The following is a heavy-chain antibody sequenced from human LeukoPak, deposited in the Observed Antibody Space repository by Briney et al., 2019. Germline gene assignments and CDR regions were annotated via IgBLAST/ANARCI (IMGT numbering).Heavy chain of an antibody. J-gene: IGHJ4*02. V-gene: IGHV3-30*02. CDR3: AEVHTAYDFWSGYYPFDY. Sequence: GGSLRLSCAASGFTFSSYGMHWVRQAPGKGLEWVAFIRYDGSNKYYADSVKGRFTISRDNSKNTLYLQMNSLRAEDTAVYYCAEVHTAYDFWSGYYPFDYWGQGTLVTVSS. D-gene: IGHD3-3*01. CDR1: GFTFSSYG. CDR2: IRYDGSNK.